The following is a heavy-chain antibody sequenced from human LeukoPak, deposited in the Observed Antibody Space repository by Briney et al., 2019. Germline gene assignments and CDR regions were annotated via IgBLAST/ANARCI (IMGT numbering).Heavy chain of an antibody. D-gene: IGHD1-26*01. CDR2: FDPEDGET. CDR3: ATDSEKRGRYYYYGMDV. CDR1: GYTLTELS. J-gene: IGHJ6*02. V-gene: IGHV1-24*01. Sequence: GASVKVSCKVSGYTLTELSMHWVRQAPGKGLEWMGGFDPEDGETIYAQKFQGRVTMTEDTSTDTAYMELSSLRSEDTAVYYCATDSEKRGRYYYYGMDVWGQGTTVTVSS.